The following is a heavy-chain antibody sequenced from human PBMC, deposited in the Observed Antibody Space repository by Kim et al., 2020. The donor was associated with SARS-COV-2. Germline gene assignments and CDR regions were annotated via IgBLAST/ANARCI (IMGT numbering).Heavy chain of an antibody. V-gene: IGHV3-48*04. CDR2: ISSSGSNI. Sequence: GGSLRLLCAASGFTFSNYDMNWVRLAPGKGLEYISYISSSGSNIHYGDSVKGRFTISRDNAKNSLYLQMNSLRAEDTAVYYCASSGFTYWGQGTLLTVSS. CDR1: GFTFSNYD. CDR3: ASSGFTY. J-gene: IGHJ4*02. D-gene: IGHD3-22*01.